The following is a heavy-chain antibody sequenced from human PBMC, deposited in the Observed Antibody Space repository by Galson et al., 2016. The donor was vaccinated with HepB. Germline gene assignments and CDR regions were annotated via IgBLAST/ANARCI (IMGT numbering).Heavy chain of an antibody. CDR2: ILPMFGTP. CDR1: GDTFNNFI. CDR3: AKGYCRNTSCHSNWFDP. Sequence: SVKVSCKASGDTFNNFIISWVRQAPGQGLEWMGGILPMFGTPNYAQKFQARVTITADESTSTAYMELSSLRSEDTAIYYCAKGYCRNTSCHSNWFDPWGQGTLVTVSS. J-gene: IGHJ5*02. V-gene: IGHV1-69*13. D-gene: IGHD2-2*01.